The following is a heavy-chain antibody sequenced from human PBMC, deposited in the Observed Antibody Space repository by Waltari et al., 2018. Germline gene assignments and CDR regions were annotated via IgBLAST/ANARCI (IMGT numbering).Heavy chain of an antibody. Sequence: EVQLVESGGGLVKPGGSLRLSCAASGFMFENYNMNWVRQAPGKWLEWVSSISSSSHSIYYADSVKGRFTVSRDNAKNSLHLQMNRLRAEDTAVYYCARDYGDYVYFHAMDVWGQGTAVIVSS. CDR2: ISSSSHSI. CDR3: ARDYGDYVYFHAMDV. D-gene: IGHD4-17*01. CDR1: GFMFENYN. J-gene: IGHJ6*02. V-gene: IGHV3-21*01.